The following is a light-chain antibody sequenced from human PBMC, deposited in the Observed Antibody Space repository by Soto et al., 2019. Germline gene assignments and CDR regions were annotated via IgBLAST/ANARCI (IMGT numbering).Light chain of an antibody. J-gene: IGKJ4*01. Sequence: EIVLTQSPATLSLSPGERATLSCRASQSVSSYLVWYQQKPGQVPRLLIYDASNRATGIPARFGGSGSGTAFTLTISSLEPEASAVYYCQQRSDWPSTFGGGTKVEIK. V-gene: IGKV3-11*01. CDR3: QQRSDWPST. CDR1: QSVSSY. CDR2: DAS.